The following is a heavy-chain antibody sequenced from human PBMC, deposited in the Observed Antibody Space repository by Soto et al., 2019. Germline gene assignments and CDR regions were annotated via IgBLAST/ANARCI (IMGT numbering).Heavy chain of an antibody. CDR1: GGSFSGYY. Sequence: SETLSLTCAVYGGSFSGYYWSWIRQPPGKGLEWIGEINHSGSTNYNPSLKSRVTISVDTSKNQFSLKLSSVTAADTAVYYCARNRVIAARPDYYYMDVWGKGTTVTVSS. V-gene: IGHV4-34*01. CDR3: ARNRVIAARPDYYYMDV. CDR2: INHSGST. J-gene: IGHJ6*03. D-gene: IGHD6-6*01.